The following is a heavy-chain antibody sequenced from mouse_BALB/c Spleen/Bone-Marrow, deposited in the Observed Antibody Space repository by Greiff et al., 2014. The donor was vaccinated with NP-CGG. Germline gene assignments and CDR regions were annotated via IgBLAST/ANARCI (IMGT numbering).Heavy chain of an antibody. V-gene: IGHV5-12-1*01. CDR3: TRHGGYYPYYYAMDY. CDR2: ISHGGGTT. J-gene: IGHJ4*01. Sequence: VPLKGSGGGLMKAGGALELSFAAPGFAFRRYDMSWGRPTPGKRVGGGAYISHGGGTTYYSDTVKGRFTISRDNAKNTLYLQMSSLKSEDTAIYYCTRHGGYYPYYYAMDYWGQGTSVTVSS. CDR1: GFAFRRYD. D-gene: IGHD2-3*01.